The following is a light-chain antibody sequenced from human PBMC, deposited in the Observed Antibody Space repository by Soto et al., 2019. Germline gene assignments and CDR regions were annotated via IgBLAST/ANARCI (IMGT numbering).Light chain of an antibody. J-gene: IGKJ2*01. Sequence: DIQMTQSPATLSASVGDTVSITCRASQSVLTWLAWYQQKPGTAPNLLIYKASRLRDGVPSRFSGSGSGTDFTLTISSLRPDDFASYFCQHYFSYPYAFGQGTKLEI. CDR2: KAS. V-gene: IGKV1-5*03. CDR1: QSVLTW. CDR3: QHYFSYPYA.